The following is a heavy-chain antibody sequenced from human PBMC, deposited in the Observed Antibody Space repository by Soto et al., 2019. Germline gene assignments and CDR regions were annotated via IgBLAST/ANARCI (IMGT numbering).Heavy chain of an antibody. CDR2: IYYNGNT. V-gene: IGHV4-31*02. CDR1: GGSIGSRDYY. D-gene: IGHD3-10*01. CDR3: ARDKGGAALKGSGMDV. J-gene: IGHJ6*02. Sequence: QVQVQESGPGLVKPSQTLSLKCSVSGGSIGSRDYYWSWIRPHPEKGLEWIGSIYYNGNTDYNPSLRGRPTMSLDTSMNDFSLKLTSVTAADTAVYYCARDKGGAALKGSGMDVWGQGTTVTVS.